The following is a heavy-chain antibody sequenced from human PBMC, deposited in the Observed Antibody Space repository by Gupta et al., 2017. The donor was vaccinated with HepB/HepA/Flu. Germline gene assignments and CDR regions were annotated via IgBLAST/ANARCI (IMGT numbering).Heavy chain of an antibody. CDR2: INYSGST. CDR3: ARVTGYDWFDS. D-gene: IGHD5-12*01. Sequence: QVQLQESGPGLVKPSQTLSLTCTVSSGSISSGGYYWSWIRHHPGKGLEWIGYINYSGSTYYNPSLKSRVTISVHTSKNQFSLKLNSVTAADTAVFYCARVTGYDWFDSWGQGFLVTVSS. CDR1: SGSISSGGYY. J-gene: IGHJ5*01. V-gene: IGHV4-31*03.